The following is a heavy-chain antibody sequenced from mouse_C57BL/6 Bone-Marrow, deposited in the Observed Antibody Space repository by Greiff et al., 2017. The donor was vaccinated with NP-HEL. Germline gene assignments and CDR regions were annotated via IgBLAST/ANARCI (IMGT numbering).Heavy chain of an antibody. V-gene: IGHV1-15*01. CDR2: IDPETGGT. CDR1: GYTFTDYE. Sequence: QVQLKQSGAELVRPGASVTLSCKASGYTFTDYEMHWVKQTPVHGLEWIGAIDPETGGTAYNQKFKGKAILTADKSSSTAYMELRSLTSEDPAVYYCTRIYYYGSVDYWGQGTTLTVSS. D-gene: IGHD1-1*01. CDR3: TRIYYYGSVDY. J-gene: IGHJ2*01.